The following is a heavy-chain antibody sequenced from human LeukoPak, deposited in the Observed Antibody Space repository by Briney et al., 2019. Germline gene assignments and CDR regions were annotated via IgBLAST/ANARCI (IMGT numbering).Heavy chain of an antibody. CDR3: AKPTRGGGGSFLIDH. CDR2: IRYDGSNK. V-gene: IGHV3-30*02. J-gene: IGHJ4*02. Sequence: GGSLRLSCAASGFTFSSYGIHWARQAPGKGLEWVTFIRYDGSNKYYADSVKGRFTISRDNSKNTLYLQMNSLRAEDTAVYYCAKPTRGGGGSFLIDHWGQGTLVTVSS. D-gene: IGHD1-26*01. CDR1: GFTFSSYG.